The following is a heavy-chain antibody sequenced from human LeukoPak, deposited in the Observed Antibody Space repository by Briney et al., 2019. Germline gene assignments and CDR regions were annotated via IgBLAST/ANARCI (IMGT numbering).Heavy chain of an antibody. CDR2: INHSGST. CDR3: ARGRGMIVVDPRHNWFDP. Sequence: SETLSLTCTVSGGSISSSSYYWGWIRQPPGKGLEWIGEINHSGSTNYNPSLKSRVTISVDTSKNQFSLKLSSVTAADTAVYYCARGRGMIVVDPRHNWFDPWGQGTLVTVSS. D-gene: IGHD3-22*01. J-gene: IGHJ5*02. V-gene: IGHV4-39*07. CDR1: GGSISSSSYY.